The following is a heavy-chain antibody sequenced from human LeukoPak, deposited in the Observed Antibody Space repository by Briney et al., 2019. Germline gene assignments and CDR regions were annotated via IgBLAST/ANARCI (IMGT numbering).Heavy chain of an antibody. V-gene: IGHV1-2*02. Sequence: ASVKVSCKASGYPFTDYYMHWVRQAPGQGLEWMGWINPNRGGTDYAQKFQGRVTMTRDTSTSTVYMELSSLRSEDTAVYYCAREGYIVVRNWFDPWGQGTLVTVSS. J-gene: IGHJ5*02. CDR1: GYPFTDYY. D-gene: IGHD3-10*01. CDR3: AREGYIVVRNWFDP. CDR2: INPNRGGT.